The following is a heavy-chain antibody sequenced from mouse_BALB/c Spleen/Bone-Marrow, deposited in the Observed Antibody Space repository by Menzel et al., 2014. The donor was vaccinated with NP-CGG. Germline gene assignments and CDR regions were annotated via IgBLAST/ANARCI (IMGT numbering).Heavy chain of an antibody. CDR2: IRNKANGYTT. V-gene: IGHV7-3*02. CDR1: GFTFTDFY. D-gene: IGHD1-2*01. Sequence: EVHLVESGGGLVQPGGSLRLSCEASGFTFTDFYMNWVRQPPGKALEWLGFIRNKANGYTTEYSASVKGRFTISRDNSQSILYLRMNTLRAEDSATYYCARDVGRLLFDYWGQGTTLTVSS. J-gene: IGHJ2*01. CDR3: ARDVGRLLFDY.